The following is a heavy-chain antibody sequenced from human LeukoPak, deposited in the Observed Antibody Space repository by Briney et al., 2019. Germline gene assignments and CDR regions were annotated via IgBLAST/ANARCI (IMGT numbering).Heavy chain of an antibody. V-gene: IGHV5-51*01. CDR1: GYSFTSYW. CDR2: IYPGDSDT. D-gene: IGHD6-13*01. Sequence: PGESLKISCEGSGYSFTSYWIGWVRQMPGKGLEWMGIIYPGDSDTRYSPSFQGQVTISADKSINTAYLQWSSLKASDTAMYYCGSRAALGTFGFDYYYYMDVWGKGTTVTVSS. CDR3: GSRAALGTFGFDYYYYMDV. J-gene: IGHJ6*03.